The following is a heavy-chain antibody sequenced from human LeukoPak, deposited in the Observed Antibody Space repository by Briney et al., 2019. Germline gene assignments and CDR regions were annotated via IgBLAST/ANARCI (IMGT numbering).Heavy chain of an antibody. CDR3: ARASFITIFGVVPEGYFNY. Sequence: SETLSLTCTVSGGSISSSSYYWGWIRQPPGKGLEWIGSIYYSGSTYYNPSLKSRVTISVDTSKNQFSLKLSSVTAADTAVYYCARASFITIFGVVPEGYFNYWGQGTLVTVSS. V-gene: IGHV4-39*07. CDR2: IYYSGST. CDR1: GGSISSSSYY. J-gene: IGHJ4*02. D-gene: IGHD3-3*01.